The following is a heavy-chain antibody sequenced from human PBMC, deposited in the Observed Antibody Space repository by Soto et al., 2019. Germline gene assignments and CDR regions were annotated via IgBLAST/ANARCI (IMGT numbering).Heavy chain of an antibody. V-gene: IGHV3-23*01. J-gene: IGHJ4*02. Sequence: EVQLLESGGGLVQPGGSLRLSCAASGFTFSSYAMSWVRQAPGKGLEWVSAISGSGGSTYYSDSVKGRFTISRDNSKNTLYLQMNSLRAEDTAVYYCAKGSGVDTAIGYWGQGTLVTVSS. D-gene: IGHD5-18*01. CDR3: AKGSGVDTAIGY. CDR1: GFTFSSYA. CDR2: ISGSGGST.